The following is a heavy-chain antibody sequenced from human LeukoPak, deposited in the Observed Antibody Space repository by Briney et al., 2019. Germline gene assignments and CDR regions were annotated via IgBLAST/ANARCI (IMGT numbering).Heavy chain of an antibody. J-gene: IGHJ4*02. Sequence: GGSLRLSCAASGFTFSDYSMIWVRQAPGKGLEWVSAISGSGGSTYYADSVKGRFTISRDKSKNTLYLQMNSLRAEDTAVYYCAKDLYYDSSGYYNWGQGTLVTVSS. CDR1: GFTFSDYS. CDR2: ISGSGGST. D-gene: IGHD3-22*01. CDR3: AKDLYYDSSGYYN. V-gene: IGHV3-23*01.